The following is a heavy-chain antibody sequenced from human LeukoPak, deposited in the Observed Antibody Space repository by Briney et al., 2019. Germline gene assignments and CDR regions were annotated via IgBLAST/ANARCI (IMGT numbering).Heavy chain of an antibody. J-gene: IGHJ5*02. V-gene: IGHV4-59*01. Sequence: PSETLSLTCTVSGGSISSYYWSWIRQPPGKGVEWIGYIYYSGSTNYNPSLKSRVTISVDTSKNQFSLKLSSVTAADTAVYYCARVGGYSNWFDPWGKGTLVTVSS. D-gene: IGHD5-12*01. CDR2: IYYSGST. CDR3: ARVGGYSNWFDP. CDR1: GGSISSYY.